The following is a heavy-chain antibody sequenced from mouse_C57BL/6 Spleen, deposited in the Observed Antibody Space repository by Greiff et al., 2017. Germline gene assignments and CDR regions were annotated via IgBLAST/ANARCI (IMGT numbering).Heavy chain of an antibody. CDR2: IHPNSGST. Sequence: QVQLQQPGAELVKPGASVKLSCKASGYTFTSYWMHWVKQRPGQGLEWIGMIHPNSGSTNYNEKFKSKATLTVDKSSSTAYMQLSSLTSEDSAVYYCARGFSQVTSYFDYWGQGTTLTVSS. CDR1: GYTFTSYW. J-gene: IGHJ2*01. CDR3: ARGFSQVTSYFDY. V-gene: IGHV1-64*01. D-gene: IGHD2-3*01.